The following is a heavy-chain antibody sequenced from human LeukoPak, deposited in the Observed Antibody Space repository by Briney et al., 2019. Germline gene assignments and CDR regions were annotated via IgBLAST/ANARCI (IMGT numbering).Heavy chain of an antibody. D-gene: IGHD5-18*01. J-gene: IGHJ6*04. CDR1: GFTFSSYS. Sequence: GGSLRLSCAASGFTFSSYSMNWVRQAPGKGLEWVSSISSSSSYIYYADSVKGRFTISRDSAKNSLYLQMNSLRAEDTAVYYCARDGGYSYGYGMDVWGRGTTVTVSS. CDR2: ISSSSSYI. V-gene: IGHV3-21*01. CDR3: ARDGGYSYGYGMDV.